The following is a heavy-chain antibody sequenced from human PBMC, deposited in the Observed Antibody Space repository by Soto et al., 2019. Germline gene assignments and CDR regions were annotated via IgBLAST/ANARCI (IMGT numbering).Heavy chain of an antibody. CDR1: GFTFSSYS. D-gene: IGHD6-6*01. CDR2: ISSSSSYI. V-gene: IGHV3-21*01. Sequence: PGGSLRLSCAASGFTFSSYSMNWVRQAPGKGLEWVSSISSSSSYIYYADSVKGRFTISRDNAKNSLYLQMNSLRAEDTAVYYCARLNIEYSSSSAIYYGMDVWGQGTTVTVSS. CDR3: ARLNIEYSSSSAIYYGMDV. J-gene: IGHJ6*02.